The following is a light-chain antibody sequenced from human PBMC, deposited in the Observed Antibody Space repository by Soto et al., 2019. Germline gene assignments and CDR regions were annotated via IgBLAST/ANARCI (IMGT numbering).Light chain of an antibody. CDR2: RAS. V-gene: IGKV3-20*01. J-gene: IGKJ1*01. Sequence: EIVLTQSPGTLSLSPGERATLSCRASQTVSSNYLAWYQQIPGQAPRLLIYRASSRATGIPDRFSGRGSGTDFTLTISRLEPEDLAVYYCQQYGSSPRTFGQGTKVEIK. CDR1: QTVSSNY. CDR3: QQYGSSPRT.